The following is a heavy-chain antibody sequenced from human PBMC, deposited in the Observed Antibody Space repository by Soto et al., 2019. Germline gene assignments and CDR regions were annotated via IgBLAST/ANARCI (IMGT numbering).Heavy chain of an antibody. CDR3: ARGKGGLHYYFDS. CDR1: GDSVDVGGYF. CDR2: IYNSGST. V-gene: IGHV4-61*08. D-gene: IGHD3-10*01. Sequence: QVQLQEAGPGLVKPADTLSLSCTVSGDSVDVGGYFWSWIRQSPGGVLEWIGVIYNSGSTNSNPSLRSPITMSMDTSKNACSLSLNSVTAADSAVYYCARGKGGLHYYFDSWGQGTPVTVSS. J-gene: IGHJ4*02.